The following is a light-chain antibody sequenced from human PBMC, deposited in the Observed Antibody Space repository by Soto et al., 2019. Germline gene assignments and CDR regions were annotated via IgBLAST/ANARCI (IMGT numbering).Light chain of an antibody. Sequence: QSALTQPASVSGSLGQSIIISCTGTNSDIGSYNLVSWYQQHPGKAPKLMIYEGSKRPSGVSNRFSGSKSGYTASLIISGLQTEDEADYYCYSYAGSNTYVFGTGTKVTVL. J-gene: IGLJ1*01. CDR3: YSYAGSNTYV. CDR2: EGS. CDR1: NSDIGSYNL. V-gene: IGLV2-23*01.